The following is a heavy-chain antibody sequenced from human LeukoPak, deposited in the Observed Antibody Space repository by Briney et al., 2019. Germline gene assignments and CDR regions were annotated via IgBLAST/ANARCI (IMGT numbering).Heavy chain of an antibody. CDR1: GYTFTSYY. J-gene: IGHJ4*02. CDR3: ARTLYIAAAPGGFDY. V-gene: IGHV1-46*01. Sequence: ASVKVSCKASGYTFTSYYMHWVRQAPGQGLEWMGIINPSGGSTSYAQKLQGRVTMTTDTSTSTAYMELSRLRSDDAAVYYCARTLYIAAAPGGFDYWGQGTLVAVSS. D-gene: IGHD6-13*01. CDR2: INPSGGST.